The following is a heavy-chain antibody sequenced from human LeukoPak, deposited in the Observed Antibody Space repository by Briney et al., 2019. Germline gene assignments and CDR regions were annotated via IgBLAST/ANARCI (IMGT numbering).Heavy chain of an antibody. D-gene: IGHD6-19*01. V-gene: IGHV1-2*02. Sequence: GASVKVSCKASGYTFTGYYMHWVRQAPGQGLEWMGWINPNSGGTNYAQKFQGGVTMTRDTSISTAYMELSRLRSDDTAVYYCARVKLGLAVARPRFDYWGQGTLVTVSS. CDR2: INPNSGGT. J-gene: IGHJ4*02. CDR1: GYTFTGYY. CDR3: ARVKLGLAVARPRFDY.